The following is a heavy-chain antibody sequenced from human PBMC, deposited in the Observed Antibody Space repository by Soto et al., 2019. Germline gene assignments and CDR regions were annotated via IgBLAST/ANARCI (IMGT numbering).Heavy chain of an antibody. CDR1: GFNFNIYA. D-gene: IGHD1-26*01. Sequence: GGSLRLSCAASGFNFNIYAMSWVCQAPGRCLECVSGISGNGGVAYYADSVKGRFTISRDNSKNTLYLQMNSLRAEDTAVYYCAREPSGRYSGFDYWGQGTLVTVSS. V-gene: IGHV3-23*01. J-gene: IGHJ4*02. CDR2: ISGNGGVA. CDR3: AREPSGRYSGFDY.